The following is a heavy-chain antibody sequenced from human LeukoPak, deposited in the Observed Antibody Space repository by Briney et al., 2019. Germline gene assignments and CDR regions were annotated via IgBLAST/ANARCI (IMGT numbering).Heavy chain of an antibody. D-gene: IGHD6-19*01. J-gene: IGHJ5*02. CDR1: GYTSTGYY. CDR3: ARDIFDSSGWYWFDP. V-gene: IGHV1-2*02. CDR2: INPNSGGT. Sequence: GASVKVSCKASGYTSTGYYMHWVRQAPGQGLEWMGWINPNSGGTNYAQKFQGRVTMTRDTSISTAYMELSRLRSDDTAVYYCARDIFDSSGWYWFDPWGQGTLVTVSS.